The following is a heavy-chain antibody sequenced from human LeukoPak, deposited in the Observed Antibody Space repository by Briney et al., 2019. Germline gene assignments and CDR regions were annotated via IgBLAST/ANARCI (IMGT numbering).Heavy chain of an antibody. J-gene: IGHJ4*02. D-gene: IGHD4-17*01. CDR1: ESTVSNYA. V-gene: IGHV3-23*01. CDR2: ISGSGSST. Sequence: GGSLRLSCVASESTVSNYAMSWVRQAPGKGLDWLSTISGSGSSTYYAEAVKGRFTISRDNSKNTLYLQMNSLRAEDTAVYYCASAHYGDYEGFANLNFWGQGTLVTVSS. CDR3: ASAHYGDYEGFANLNF.